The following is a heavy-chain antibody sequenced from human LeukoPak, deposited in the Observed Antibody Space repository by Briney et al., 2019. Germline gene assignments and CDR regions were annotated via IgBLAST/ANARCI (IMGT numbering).Heavy chain of an antibody. CDR3: ARGLGDYVWGSYRTSFDY. V-gene: IGHV3-30-3*01. CDR1: GFTFSSYA. CDR2: ISYDGSNK. Sequence: PGRSLRLSCAASGFTFSSYAMHWVRQAPGKGLEWVAVISYDGSNKYYADSVKGRFTISRDNSKNTLYLQMNSVRAEDTAVYYCARGLGDYVWGSYRTSFDYWGQGTLVTVSS. J-gene: IGHJ4*02. D-gene: IGHD3-16*02.